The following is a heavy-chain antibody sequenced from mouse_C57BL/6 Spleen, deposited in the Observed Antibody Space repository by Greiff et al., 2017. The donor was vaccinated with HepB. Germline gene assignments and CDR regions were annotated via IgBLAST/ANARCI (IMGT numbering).Heavy chain of an antibody. V-gene: IGHV1-59*01. J-gene: IGHJ2*01. D-gene: IGHD1-1*01. CDR3: ARGGLTTVVATDY. CDR2: IDPSDSYT. Sequence: QVHVKQPGAELVRPGTSVKLSCKASGYTFTSYWMHWVKQRPGQGLEWIGVIDPSDSYTNYNQKFKGKATLTVDTSSSTAYMQLSSLTSEDSAVYYCARGGLTTVVATDYWGQGTTLTVSS. CDR1: GYTFTSYW.